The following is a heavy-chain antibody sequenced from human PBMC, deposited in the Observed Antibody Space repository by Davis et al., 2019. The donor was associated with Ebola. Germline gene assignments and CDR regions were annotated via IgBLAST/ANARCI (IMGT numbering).Heavy chain of an antibody. D-gene: IGHD4/OR15-4a*01. CDR2: MNPDSGNT. CDR3: ARPIEKRCSPGCFDL. Sequence: AASVKVSCKASGYIFTSNDINWVRQATGQGLEWMGWMNPDSGNTGYASKFQGRVTMTRNNSITTAYMELSSLTSEGTAVYYCARPIEKRCSPGCFDLWGRGTLVTVSS. J-gene: IGHJ2*01. V-gene: IGHV1-8*01. CDR1: GYIFTSND.